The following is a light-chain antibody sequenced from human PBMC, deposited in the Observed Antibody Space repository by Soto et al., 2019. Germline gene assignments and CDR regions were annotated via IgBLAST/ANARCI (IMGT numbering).Light chain of an antibody. CDR1: QSVSSS. J-gene: IGKJ1*01. CDR2: GAS. V-gene: IGKV3-15*01. Sequence: EIVMTQSPATLSVSPGERATLSCRASQSVSSSLAWYQQKPGQAPRLLIYGASTRATGIPARCSGSGSGTDFTLTISSLQSEDVALYYCQQYNNRPWTFGQGTKVEIK. CDR3: QQYNNRPWT.